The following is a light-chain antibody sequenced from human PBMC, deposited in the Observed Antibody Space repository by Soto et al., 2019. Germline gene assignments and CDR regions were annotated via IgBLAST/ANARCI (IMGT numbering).Light chain of an antibody. J-gene: IGLJ2*01. CDR3: QSYDSSLSGSRV. V-gene: IGLV1-40*01. Sequence: QSVLTQPPSVPGAPGQRVTISCTGSSSNIGAGYDVHWYQQLPGTAPKLLIYGNSNRPSGVPDPFSGSKSGTSASLAITGLQAEDEADYYCQSYDSSLSGSRVFGGGTKLTVL. CDR2: GNS. CDR1: SSNIGAGYD.